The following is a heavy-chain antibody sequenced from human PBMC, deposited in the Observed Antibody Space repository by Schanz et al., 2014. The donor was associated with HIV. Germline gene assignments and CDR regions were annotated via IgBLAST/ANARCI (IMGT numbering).Heavy chain of an antibody. D-gene: IGHD6-19*01. CDR1: GFTFSNYA. V-gene: IGHV3-23*04. J-gene: IGHJ4*02. CDR3: AKMARSVAANTNFDY. CDR2: FRGSGVST. Sequence: EVQLVESGGGLVQPGGSLRLSCAASGFTFSNYAMNWVRQAQGKGLEGVSSFRGSGVSTFYAGSVKGRFAISRDKSKNTLYLQMNSLRVEDTAVYYCAKMARSVAANTNFDYWGQGTLVTVSS.